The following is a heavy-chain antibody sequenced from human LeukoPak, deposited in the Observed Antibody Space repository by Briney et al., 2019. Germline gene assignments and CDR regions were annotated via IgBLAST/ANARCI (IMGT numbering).Heavy chain of an antibody. Sequence: GGSLRLSCAASGFTFSSYSMNWVRQAPGKGLEWVSSISSSSSYIYYADSVEGRFTISRDNAKNSLYLQMNSLRAEDTAVYYCARDSHDDILTGYYVLFDYWGQGTLVTVSS. CDR2: ISSSSSYI. CDR3: ARDSHDDILTGYYVLFDY. V-gene: IGHV3-21*01. J-gene: IGHJ4*02. D-gene: IGHD3-9*01. CDR1: GFTFSSYS.